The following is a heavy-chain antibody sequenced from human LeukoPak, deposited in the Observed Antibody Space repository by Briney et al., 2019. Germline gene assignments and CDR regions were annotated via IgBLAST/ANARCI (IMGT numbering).Heavy chain of an antibody. CDR3: ARGVVVISFYMDV. V-gene: IGHV1-2*02. D-gene: IGHD3-22*01. CDR2: INPNSGGT. Sequence: ASVKVSCKTSGYTFSGYYMHWVRQAPGQGLEWMGWINPNSGGTNYAQKFQGRVTMTRDTSISTAYMELSRLRSDDTAVYYCARGVVVISFYMDVWGKGTTVTISS. J-gene: IGHJ6*03. CDR1: GYTFSGYY.